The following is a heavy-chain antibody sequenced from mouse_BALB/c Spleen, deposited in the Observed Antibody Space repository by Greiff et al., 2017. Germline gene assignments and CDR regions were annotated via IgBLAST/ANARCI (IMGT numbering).Heavy chain of an antibody. V-gene: IGHV4-1*02. CDR3: ARRYGNYAMDY. CDR2: INPDSSTI. Sequence: EVKLQESGGGLVQPGGSLKLSCAASGFDFSRYWMSWVRQAPGKGLEWIGEINPDSSTINYTPSLKDKFIISRDNAKNTLYLQMSKVRSEDTALYYCARRYGNYAMDYWGQGTSVTVSS. D-gene: IGHD2-10*02. J-gene: IGHJ4*01. CDR1: GFDFSRYW.